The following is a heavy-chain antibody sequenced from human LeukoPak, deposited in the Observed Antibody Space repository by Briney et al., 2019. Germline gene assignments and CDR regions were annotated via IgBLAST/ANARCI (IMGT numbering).Heavy chain of an antibody. V-gene: IGHV4-59*08. CDR1: GASISNYY. CDR3: ARHERCAENLDY. CDR2: VPYSGCT. D-gene: IGHD1-1*01. J-gene: IGHJ4*02. Sequence: SETLSLTCTVSGASISNYYWSWIRQPPGKGLECIGYVPYSGCTNHNPSLKSRVTISADTSKNQFSLKLTSVTAADTAVYYCARHERCAENLDYWGQGTLVTVSS.